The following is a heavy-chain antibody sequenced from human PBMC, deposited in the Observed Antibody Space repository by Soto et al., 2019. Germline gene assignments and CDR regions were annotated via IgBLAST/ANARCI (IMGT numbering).Heavy chain of an antibody. CDR2: INPDSGGT. D-gene: IGHD3-10*01. J-gene: IGHJ4*02. CDR1: GYTFTGYY. CDR3: ASHMVRGVNY. Sequence: QVQLVQSGAEVRKPGASLKVSCKASGYTFTGYYMNWVRQAPGQGLEWMGWINPDSGGTNYAQKFQGRDTMTRDTSISTAYMELSRLRSDDPAVYYCASHMVRGVNYWDQGTLVTVYS. V-gene: IGHV1-2*02.